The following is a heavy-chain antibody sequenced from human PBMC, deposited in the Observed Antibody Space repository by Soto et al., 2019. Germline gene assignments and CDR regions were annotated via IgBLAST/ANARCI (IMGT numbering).Heavy chain of an antibody. J-gene: IGHJ4*02. CDR2: ISRGSDNI. Sequence: GGSLRLSCAASGFTFSSYSMIWVRQAPGKGLEWVSYISRGSDNIYYADSAKGRFTISRDNAKNSLYLQMSTLRAEDTAVDDCAREGLWFGDKCADYWGQGTLVTVSS. CDR1: GFTFSSYS. D-gene: IGHD3-10*01. V-gene: IGHV3-48*01. CDR3: AREGLWFGDKCADY.